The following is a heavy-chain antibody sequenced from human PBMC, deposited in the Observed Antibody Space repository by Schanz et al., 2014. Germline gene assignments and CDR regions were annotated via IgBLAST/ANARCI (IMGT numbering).Heavy chain of an antibody. Sequence: EVQLVESGGGLVQPGGSLRLSCAASGFTVSSNYMSWVRQAPGKGLEWVSGISTGGGVTYYGDSVKGRFTISRDNSKNTLYLQMSSLRAEDTAVYYCARHCGGDCYPYWGQGTLVTVSS. CDR1: GFTVSSNY. J-gene: IGHJ4*02. CDR3: ARHCGGDCYPY. V-gene: IGHV3-66*02. D-gene: IGHD2-21*01. CDR2: ISTGGGVT.